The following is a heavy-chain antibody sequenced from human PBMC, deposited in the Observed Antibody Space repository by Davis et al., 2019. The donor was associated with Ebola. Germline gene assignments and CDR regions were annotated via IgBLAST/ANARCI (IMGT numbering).Heavy chain of an antibody. V-gene: IGHV3-23*01. J-gene: IGHJ6*04. D-gene: IGHD6-6*01. CDR1: GFTFSTYA. CDR2: ISSGGGAP. CDR3: ARERAARSPTYYYYYYGMDV. Sequence: GGSLRLSCAASGFTFSTYAMGWVRQAPGKGLEWVSDISSGGGAPYYADSVKGRFTISRDNAKNSLYLQMNSLRDEDTAVYYCARERAARSPTYYYYYYGMDVWGKGTTVTVSS.